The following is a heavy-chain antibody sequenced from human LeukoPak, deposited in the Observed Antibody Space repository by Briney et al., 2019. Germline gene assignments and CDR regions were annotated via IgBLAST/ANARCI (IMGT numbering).Heavy chain of an antibody. CDR2: IYNGDNT. CDR3: AQTGAGTYFDY. V-gene: IGHV3-53*01. CDR1: GFTVSDTY. Sequence: GGSLSLSCAVSGFTVSDTYMSWVRQAAGKGLEWVSVIYNGDNTCSADSVKGRFTISRDNSKNTLYLQMNSLRAEDTAVYYCAQTGAGTYFDYWGQGTLVTVSS. J-gene: IGHJ4*02. D-gene: IGHD6-19*01.